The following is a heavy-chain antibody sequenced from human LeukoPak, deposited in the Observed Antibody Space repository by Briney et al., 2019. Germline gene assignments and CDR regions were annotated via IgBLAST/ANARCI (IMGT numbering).Heavy chain of an antibody. CDR3: AKVLGITMVRGVDY. V-gene: IGHV3-23*01. CDR2: ISGSGGST. J-gene: IGHJ4*02. D-gene: IGHD3-10*01. Sequence: GGSPRLSCAASGFTFSSYAMSWVRQAPGKGLERVSGISGSGGSTYYADSVKGRFTISRDNSKNTLYLQMNSLRAEDTAVYYCAKVLGITMVRGVDYWGQGTLVTVSS. CDR1: GFTFSSYA.